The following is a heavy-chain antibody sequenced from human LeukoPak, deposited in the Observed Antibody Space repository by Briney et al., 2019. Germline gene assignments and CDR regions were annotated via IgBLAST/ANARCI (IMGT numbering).Heavy chain of an antibody. V-gene: IGHV4-59*02. D-gene: IGHD6-19*01. Sequence: SETLSLTCTVSGGSVRSYYWTWMRQPPGKELEWLGYIYYTGTTNYNPSPKSRLTISVDTSKDHFSLKLSSVTAADTAVYYCAREVTGTSGSFDYWGQGALVTVSS. CDR2: IYYTGTT. CDR1: GGSVRSYY. J-gene: IGHJ4*02. CDR3: AREVTGTSGSFDY.